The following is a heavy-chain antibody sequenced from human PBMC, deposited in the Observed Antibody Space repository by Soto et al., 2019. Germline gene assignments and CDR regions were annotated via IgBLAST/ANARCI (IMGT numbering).Heavy chain of an antibody. CDR3: TRDPSSHGTGTADDYYYGMDV. CDR1: GFTFGDYA. D-gene: IGHD1-1*01. CDR2: IRSKAYGGTT. V-gene: IGHV3-49*04. J-gene: IGHJ6*02. Sequence: GGSLRLSCTASGFTFGDYAMSWVRQAPGKGLEWVGFIRSKAYGGTTEYAASVKGRFTISRDDSKSIAYLQMNSLKTEDTAVYYCTRDPSSHGTGTADDYYYGMDVWGQGTTVTVSS.